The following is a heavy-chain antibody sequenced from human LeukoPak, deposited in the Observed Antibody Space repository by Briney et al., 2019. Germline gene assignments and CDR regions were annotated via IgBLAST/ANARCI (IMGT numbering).Heavy chain of an antibody. D-gene: IGHD5-18*01. CDR3: ARADSPLDTAMVDY. Sequence: GGSLRLSCAASGFTFSSYGMHWVRQAPGKGLEWVAVIWYDGSNKYYADSVKGRFTISRDNSKNTLYLQMNSLRAEDTAVYYCARADSPLDTAMVDYWGQGTLVTVSS. V-gene: IGHV3-33*01. CDR1: GFTFSSYG. J-gene: IGHJ4*02. CDR2: IWYDGSNK.